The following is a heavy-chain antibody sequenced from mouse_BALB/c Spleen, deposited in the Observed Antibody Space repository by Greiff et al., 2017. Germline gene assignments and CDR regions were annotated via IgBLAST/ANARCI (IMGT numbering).Heavy chain of an antibody. CDR3: NAAPGTWLAY. CDR1: GFNIKDYY. J-gene: IGHJ3*01. Sequence: VQLQQSGAELVRSGASVKLSCTASGFNIKDYYMHWVKQRPEQGLEWIGWIDPENGDTEYAPKFQGKATMTADTSSNTAYLQLSSLTSEDTAVYYGNAAPGTWLAYWGQGTLVTVSA. D-gene: IGHD4-1*01. CDR2: IDPENGDT. V-gene: IGHV14-4*02.